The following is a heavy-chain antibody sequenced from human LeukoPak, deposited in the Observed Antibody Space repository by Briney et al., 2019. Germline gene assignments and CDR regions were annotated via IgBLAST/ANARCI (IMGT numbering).Heavy chain of an antibody. J-gene: IGHJ3*02. CDR2: IRYDGSNK. V-gene: IGHV3-30*02. D-gene: IGHD3-3*01. CDR3: AKDATYYDFWSGYSGGAFDI. Sequence: GGSLRLSCAASGFTFSSYGMHWVRQAPGKGLEWVAFIRYDGSNKYYADSVKGRFTISRDNSKNTLYLQMNSLRAEDTAVYYCAKDATYYDFWSGYSGGAFDIWGQGTMVTVSS. CDR1: GFTFSSYG.